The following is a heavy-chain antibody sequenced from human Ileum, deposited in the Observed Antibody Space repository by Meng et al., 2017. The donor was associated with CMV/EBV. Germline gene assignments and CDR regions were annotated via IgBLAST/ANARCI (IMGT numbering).Heavy chain of an antibody. D-gene: IGHD4-23*01. CDR1: GGSISDDHW. J-gene: IGHJ4*02. CDR3: AGGGNLGY. CDR2: IFQSQSV. V-gene: IGHV4-4*02. Sequence: QVLLQESGPGLVKPSETLSLTCAVSGGSISDDHWWHWVRQCPGKGLEWIGEIFQSQSVRFNPSLKSRVPISIDKSKNQFSLNLKSVTAADTAVYYCAGGGNLGYWGQGTLVTVSS.